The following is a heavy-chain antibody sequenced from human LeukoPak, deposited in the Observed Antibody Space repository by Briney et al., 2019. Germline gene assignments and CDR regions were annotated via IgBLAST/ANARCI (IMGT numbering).Heavy chain of an antibody. J-gene: IGHJ3*01. Sequence: GGSLRLSCAVSGFSFSSHSMTWVRQAPGKGLEWVADIKQDGSEKYYVDSVKGRFTISRDNAKNSLYLQMNSLRAEDTAVYYCARGDYFDRAFDVWGQGTTVTVSS. D-gene: IGHD3-22*01. V-gene: IGHV3-7*03. CDR1: GFSFSSHS. CDR3: ARGDYFDRAFDV. CDR2: IKQDGSEK.